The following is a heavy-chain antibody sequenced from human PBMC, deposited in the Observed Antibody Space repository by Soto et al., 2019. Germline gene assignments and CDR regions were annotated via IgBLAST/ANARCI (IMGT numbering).Heavy chain of an antibody. CDR1: GGSISSYY. D-gene: IGHD3-3*01. CDR2: IYYSGST. CDR3: ARFVEMAPRGFDY. Sequence: QVQLQESGPGLVKPSETLSLTCTVSGGSISSYYWSWIRQPPGKGLEWIGYIYYSGSTNYNPSLNSRVTISVDTSKNQFSLKLSSVTAADTAVYYCARFVEMAPRGFDYWGQGTLVTVSS. J-gene: IGHJ4*02. V-gene: IGHV4-59*01.